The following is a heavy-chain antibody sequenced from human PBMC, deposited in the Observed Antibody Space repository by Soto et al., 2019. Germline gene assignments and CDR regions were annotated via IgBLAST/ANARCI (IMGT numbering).Heavy chain of an antibody. CDR1: GGTFSSYA. Sequence: GASVKVSCKASGGTFSSYAISWVRQAPGQGLEWMGGIIPIFGTANYAQKFQGRVTITADESTSTAYMELSSLRSEDTAVCYCARLPKRICGVVKRPQSSYYGMDVWGQRTTVTVSS. CDR3: ARLPKRICGVVKRPQSSYYGMDV. CDR2: IIPIFGTA. D-gene: IGHD3-3*01. V-gene: IGHV1-69*13. J-gene: IGHJ6*02.